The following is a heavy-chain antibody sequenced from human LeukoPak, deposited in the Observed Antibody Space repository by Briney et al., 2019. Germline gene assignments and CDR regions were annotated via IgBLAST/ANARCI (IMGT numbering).Heavy chain of an antibody. J-gene: IGHJ4*02. D-gene: IGHD2-2*02. V-gene: IGHV4-34*01. CDR2: INHSGST. CDR3: ARASEICSSTSCYSRFDY. Sequence: PSETLSLTCAVYGGSFSGYYWSWIRQPPGKGLEWIGEINHSGSTNYNPSLKSRVTISVDTSKNQFSLKLGSVTAADTAVYYCARASEICSSTSCYSRFDYWGQGTLFTVSS. CDR1: GGSFSGYY.